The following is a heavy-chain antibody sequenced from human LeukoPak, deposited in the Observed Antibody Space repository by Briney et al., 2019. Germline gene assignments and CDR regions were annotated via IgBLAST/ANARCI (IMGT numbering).Heavy chain of an antibody. D-gene: IGHD3-22*01. Sequence: GRSLRLSCAASGFTFSSYGMHWVRQAPGKGLEWVALIWYDGSNKYCADSVKGRFTISRDNSKNTLYLQMNSLRAEDTAVYYCAKSSGYYPEYWGQGTLVTVSS. CDR3: AKSSGYYPEY. V-gene: IGHV3-33*06. J-gene: IGHJ4*02. CDR2: IWYDGSNK. CDR1: GFTFSSYG.